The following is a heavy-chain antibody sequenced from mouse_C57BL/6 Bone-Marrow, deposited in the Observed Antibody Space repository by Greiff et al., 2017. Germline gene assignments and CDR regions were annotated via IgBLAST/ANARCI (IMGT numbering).Heavy chain of an antibody. V-gene: IGHV1-58*01. J-gene: IGHJ2*01. CDR3: ARGNYYGSSSDFDY. CDR1: GYTFTSYG. Sequence: EVQRVESGAELVRPGSSVKMSCKTSGYTFTSYGINWVKQRPGQGLEWIGYIYIGNGYTEYNEKFKGKATLTSDTSSSTAYMQLSSLTSEDSAIYFCARGNYYGSSSDFDYWGQGITLTVSS. D-gene: IGHD1-1*01. CDR2: IYIGNGYT.